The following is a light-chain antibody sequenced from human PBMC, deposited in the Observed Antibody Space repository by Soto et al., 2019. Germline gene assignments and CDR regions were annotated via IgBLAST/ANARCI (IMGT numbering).Light chain of an antibody. Sequence: QSVLTQPASVSGSAGQSITISCSGTMRDVGAYNLVSWYQQHPGKAPKLLIYDVSNRPSGVSNRFSGSKSGNTASLTISGLQPEDEADYYCSSYTTKNTVVLGGGTKLTVL. V-gene: IGLV2-14*01. CDR2: DVS. CDR1: MRDVGAYNL. J-gene: IGLJ2*01. CDR3: SSYTTKNTVV.